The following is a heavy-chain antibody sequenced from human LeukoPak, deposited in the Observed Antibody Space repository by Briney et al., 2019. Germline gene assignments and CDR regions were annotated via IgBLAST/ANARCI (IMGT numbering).Heavy chain of an antibody. CDR2: IGGSGGST. D-gene: IGHD5-12*01. CDR3: AKDRSGYEGGGFDY. CDR1: GFTFSSYA. J-gene: IGHJ4*02. Sequence: GGSLRLSCAASGFTFSSYAMSWVRQAPGKGLEWVSAIGGSGGSTYYADSVKGRYTISRDNSKNTLYLQMNSLRAEDTAVYYCAKDRSGYEGGGFDYWGQGTLVTVSS. V-gene: IGHV3-23*01.